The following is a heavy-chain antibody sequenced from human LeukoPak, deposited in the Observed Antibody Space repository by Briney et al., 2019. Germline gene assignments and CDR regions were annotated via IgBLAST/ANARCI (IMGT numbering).Heavy chain of an antibody. CDR1: GYTFTSYG. Sequence: ASVKVSCKASGYTFTSYGISWVRQDPGQGLEWMGWFSADNGNTNYAQKLQGRVTMTTDTSTSTAYMELRSLRSDDTAVYYCARDPPRIVVVVAATNYYGMDVWSQGTTVTVSS. CDR2: FSADNGNT. D-gene: IGHD2-15*01. CDR3: ARDPPRIVVVVAATNYYGMDV. J-gene: IGHJ6*02. V-gene: IGHV1-18*01.